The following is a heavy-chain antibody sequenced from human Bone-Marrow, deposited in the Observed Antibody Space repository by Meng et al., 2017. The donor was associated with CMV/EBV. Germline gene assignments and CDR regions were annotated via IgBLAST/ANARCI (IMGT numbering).Heavy chain of an antibody. V-gene: IGHV3-15*01. CDR2: IKSKTDGGTT. Sequence: GESLKISCAASGFTFSNSWTSWVRQAPGKGLEWVGRIKSKTDGGTTDYAAPVKGRFTISRDDSKNTLYLQMNSLKTEDTAVYYCIYDFWSGSIRSPDYWGQGTLVTFSS. J-gene: IGHJ4*02. CDR3: IYDFWSGSIRSPDY. CDR1: GFTFSNSW. D-gene: IGHD3-3*01.